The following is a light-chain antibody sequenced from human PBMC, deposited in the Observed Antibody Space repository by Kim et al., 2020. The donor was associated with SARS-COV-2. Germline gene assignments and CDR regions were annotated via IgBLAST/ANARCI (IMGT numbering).Light chain of an antibody. J-gene: IGLJ3*02. CDR2: HTS. CDR3: LLSYSGARV. V-gene: IGLV7-46*01. CDR1: TGAVTSGHY. Sequence: QAVVTQEPSQIVSPGGTVTLTCGSSTGAVTSGHYPYWFQQNPGQAPRTLIYHTSNKQSWTPARFSGSLVGGKAALTLSGAQPEDEAEYYCLLSYSGARVFGGGTQLTVL.